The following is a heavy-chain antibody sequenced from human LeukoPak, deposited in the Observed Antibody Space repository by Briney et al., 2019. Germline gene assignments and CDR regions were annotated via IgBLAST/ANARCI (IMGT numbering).Heavy chain of an antibody. CDR1: GFTLSSYA. J-gene: IGHJ3*02. V-gene: IGHV3-23*01. Sequence: GGSLRLSCTASGFTLSSYAMSWVRQAPGKGLEWVSAISGSGGSTYYADSVKGRFTISRDNSKNTLYLQMNSLRAEDTAVYYCAKPLNYRRWAFDIWGQGTMVTVSS. CDR2: ISGSGGST. D-gene: IGHD4-23*01. CDR3: AKPLNYRRWAFDI.